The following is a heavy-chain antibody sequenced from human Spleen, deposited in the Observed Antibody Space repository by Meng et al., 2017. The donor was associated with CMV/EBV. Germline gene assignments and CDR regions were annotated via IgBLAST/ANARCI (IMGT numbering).Heavy chain of an antibody. D-gene: IGHD1-26*01. J-gene: IGHJ1*01. Sequence: GESLKISCAASGFTFSSYAMSWVRQAPGKGLQWVSTIRVSAISTYYADSVKGRFTISRDNTKNSLYLQMNSLRAEDTAVYYCARVGVLGASKHFQNWGQGTLVTVSS. CDR2: IRVSAIST. CDR3: ARVGVLGASKHFQN. V-gene: IGHV3-23*01. CDR1: GFTFSSYA.